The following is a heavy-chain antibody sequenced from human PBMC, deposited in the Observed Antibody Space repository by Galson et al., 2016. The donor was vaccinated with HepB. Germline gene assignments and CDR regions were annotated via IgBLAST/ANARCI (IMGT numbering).Heavy chain of an antibody. J-gene: IGHJ6*02. CDR1: GFSVYV. CDR2: FSGYDSSA. V-gene: IGHV3-23*01. CDR3: AKDLHYEIARSSSDFWRGLARRQSAGDSDMDV. D-gene: IGHD3-3*01. Sequence: LRLSCAASGFSVYVMSCVRQAPGKGLEWVATFSGYDSSAFYADSVKGRFTTARDSSKKTLVLQMNSLRVDDTARYFCAKDLHYEIARSSSDFWRGLARRQSAGDSDMDVWGQGTTVIVSS.